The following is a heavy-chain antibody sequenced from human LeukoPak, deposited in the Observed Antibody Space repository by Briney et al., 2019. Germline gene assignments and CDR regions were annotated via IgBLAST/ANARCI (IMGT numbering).Heavy chain of an antibody. V-gene: IGHV4-34*01. CDR3: ARGPRWLQSFDY. Sequence: SETLSLTCAVYGGSFSGYYWSWIRQPPGKGLEWIGEINHSGSTNYNPSLKSRVTISVDTSKNQFSLELSSVTAADTAVYYCARGPRWLQSFDYWGQGTLVTVSS. D-gene: IGHD5-24*01. CDR2: INHSGST. CDR1: GGSFSGYY. J-gene: IGHJ4*02.